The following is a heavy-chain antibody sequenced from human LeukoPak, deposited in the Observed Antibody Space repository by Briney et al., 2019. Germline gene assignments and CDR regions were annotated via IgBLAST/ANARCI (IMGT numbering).Heavy chain of an antibody. V-gene: IGHV3-21*01. D-gene: IGHD2-15*01. CDR3: ARVLSAATDY. Sequence: GGSLRLSCAASGFTFSNYWMSWVRQAPGKGLEWVSSISSSSSYIYYADSVKGRFTISRDNAKNSLYLQMNSLRAEDTAVYYCARVLSAATDYWGQGTLVTVSS. CDR1: GFTFSNYW. J-gene: IGHJ4*02. CDR2: ISSSSSYI.